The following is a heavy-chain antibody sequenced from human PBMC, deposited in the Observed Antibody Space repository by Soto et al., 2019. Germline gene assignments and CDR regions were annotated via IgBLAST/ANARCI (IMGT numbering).Heavy chain of an antibody. J-gene: IGHJ4*02. CDR2: INPSGGST. V-gene: IGHV1-46*01. D-gene: IGHD5-12*01. CDR1: GYTFPGSY. Sequence: DSLKGYCRASGYTFPGSYMDWVRQAPGQGLEWMGIINPSGGSTSYAQKFQGRVTMTRDTSTSTVYMELSSLRSEDTAVYYCAREEMATTRFDFWGQGTLVLVSS. CDR3: AREEMATTRFDF.